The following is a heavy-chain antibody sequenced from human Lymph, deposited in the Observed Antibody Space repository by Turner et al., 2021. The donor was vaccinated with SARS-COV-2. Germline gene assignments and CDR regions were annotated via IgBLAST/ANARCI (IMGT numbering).Heavy chain of an antibody. CDR3: ARDATGPLGY. V-gene: IGHV1-69*10. CDR2: TIPIFGIA. J-gene: IGHJ4*02. D-gene: IGHD1-1*01. Sequence: QVQLVQSGAAVKKPGSSVTVSRKASGGTFSTYAISWVRQAPGQGRGWLGGTIPIFGIANYAQKFQGRVTITADKFTSTAYMELSSLRSEDTAVYYCARDATGPLGYWGRGTLVTVSS. CDR1: GGTFSTYA.